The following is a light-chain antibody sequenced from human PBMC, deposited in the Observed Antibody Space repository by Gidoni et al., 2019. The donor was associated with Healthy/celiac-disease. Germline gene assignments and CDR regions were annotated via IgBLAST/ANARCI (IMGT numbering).Light chain of an antibody. J-gene: IGKJ2*01. CDR2: DAS. CDR1: QSVSSY. Sequence: DIVLTQSPATLSLSPGERATLSCRASQSVSSYLAWYQQKPGQAPRLLIYDASNRATGIPARCSGSGSGTDFTLTISSLEPEDFAVYYCQQRSNWPYTFXQXTKLEIK. CDR3: QQRSNWPYT. V-gene: IGKV3-11*01.